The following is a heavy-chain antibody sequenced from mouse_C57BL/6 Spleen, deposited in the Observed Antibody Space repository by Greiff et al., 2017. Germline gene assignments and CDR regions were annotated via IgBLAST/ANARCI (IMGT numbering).Heavy chain of an antibody. V-gene: IGHV14-4*01. D-gene: IGHD2-13*01. CDR1: GFNIKDDY. J-gene: IGHJ3*01. CDR3: TKTDGDYEAY. CDR2: IDPENGDT. Sequence: VQLKQSGAELVRPGASVKLSCTASGFNIKDDYMHWVKQRPEQGLEWIGWIDPENGDTEYASKFQGKATITADTSSNTAYLQLSSLTSEDTAVYYCTKTDGDYEAYWGQGTLVTVSA.